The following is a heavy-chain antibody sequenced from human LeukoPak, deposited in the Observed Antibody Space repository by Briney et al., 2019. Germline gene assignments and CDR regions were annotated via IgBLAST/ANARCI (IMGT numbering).Heavy chain of an antibody. V-gene: IGHV1-69-2*01. D-gene: IGHD4-17*01. CDR2: VDPEYGQK. CDR1: GYNFTDYY. J-gene: IGHJ4*02. CDR3: ATETYGDFYFRF. Sequence: AASVKVSCKASGYNFTDYYIHWVPQAPGKGLQWMGRVDPEYGQKLFAEKFQGRVNINADTSTNTVYMEWRSLTSYDTAVYYCATETYGDFYFRFWGQGTLVTVSS.